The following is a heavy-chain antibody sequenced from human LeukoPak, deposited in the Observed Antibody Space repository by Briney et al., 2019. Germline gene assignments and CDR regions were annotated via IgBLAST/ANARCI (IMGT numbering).Heavy chain of an antibody. Sequence: GGSLRLSCAASGFTFSSYAMHWVRQAPGKGLEYVSAISSNGGSTYYADSVKGRFTISRDNSKNTLYLQMGSLRAEDMAVYYCARTRSGSYYGPFDYWGQGTLVTVPS. D-gene: IGHD1-26*01. CDR1: GFTFSSYA. V-gene: IGHV3-64*02. CDR2: ISSNGGST. J-gene: IGHJ4*02. CDR3: ARTRSGSYYGPFDY.